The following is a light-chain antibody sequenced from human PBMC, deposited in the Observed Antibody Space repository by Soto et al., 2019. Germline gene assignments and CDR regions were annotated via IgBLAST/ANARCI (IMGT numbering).Light chain of an antibody. J-gene: IGKJ1*01. CDR3: QHWHDYSLT. CDR1: QSISIW. V-gene: IGKV1-5*03. Sequence: DIHMTQSPSTLSASVGDRVTITCRARQSISIWLAWYQQKPGKAPNLLIYKTSSLETGVPSRFSGSGSGTEFTLTISSLQPDDFATYYCQHWHDYSLTFGQGTKVEVK. CDR2: KTS.